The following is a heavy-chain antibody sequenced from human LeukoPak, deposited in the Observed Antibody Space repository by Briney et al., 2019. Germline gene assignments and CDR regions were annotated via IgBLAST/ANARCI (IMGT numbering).Heavy chain of an antibody. D-gene: IGHD1-26*01. Sequence: ASVKVSCKASGYTFTSYDINWVRQATGQGLEWMGWMNPNSGNTGYAQKFQGRVTITRNTSISTAYMELSSLRSEDTAMYYCARSSGGASYHPPEFFLHWGQGSLVTVSS. V-gene: IGHV1-8*03. J-gene: IGHJ1*01. CDR1: GYTFTSYD. CDR3: ARSSGGASYHPPEFFLH. CDR2: MNPNSGNT.